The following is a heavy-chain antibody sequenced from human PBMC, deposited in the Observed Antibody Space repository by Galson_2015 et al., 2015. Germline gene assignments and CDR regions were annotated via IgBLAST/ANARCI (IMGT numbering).Heavy chain of an antibody. Sequence: SLRLSCAASGFTFSNYAMSWVRQAPGKGLEWVSTISGSGSSTYYAGSVKGRFTISRDNSKNTLSLQMNSLRAEDTAVYYCAKDNSNPYFFYRMDVWGQGATVTVSS. D-gene: IGHD4-23*01. CDR1: GFTFSNYA. CDR3: AKDNSNPYFFYRMDV. J-gene: IGHJ6*02. V-gene: IGHV3-23*01. CDR2: ISGSGSST.